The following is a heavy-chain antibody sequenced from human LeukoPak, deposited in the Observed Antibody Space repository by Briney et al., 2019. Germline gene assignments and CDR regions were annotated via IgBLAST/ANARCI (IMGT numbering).Heavy chain of an antibody. Sequence: GGSLRLSCAASGFTFSSYGMHWVRQAPGKGLEWVAVISYDGSNKYYADSVKGRFTISRDNSKNTLYLQMNSLRAEDTAVYYCASSKGDIVVVPAAMFAYWRQGTLVTVSS. D-gene: IGHD2-2*01. V-gene: IGHV3-30*03. CDR2: ISYDGSNK. CDR1: GFTFSSYG. CDR3: ASSKGDIVVVPAAMFAY. J-gene: IGHJ4*02.